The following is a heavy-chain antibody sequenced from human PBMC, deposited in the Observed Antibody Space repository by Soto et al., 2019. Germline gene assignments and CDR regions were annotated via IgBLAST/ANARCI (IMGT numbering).Heavy chain of an antibody. CDR2: TNHSGST. D-gene: IGHD3-3*01. J-gene: IGHJ6*02. Sequence: PSETLSLTCAVYGGSFSGYYWSWIRQPPGKGLEWIGETNHSGSTNYNPSLKSRVTISVDTSKNQFSLKLSSVTAADTAVYYCARGNKYYDFWSGKKYYYYYYGMDVWGQGTTVTVSS. CDR3: ARGNKYYDFWSGKKYYYYYYGMDV. CDR1: GGSFSGYY. V-gene: IGHV4-34*01.